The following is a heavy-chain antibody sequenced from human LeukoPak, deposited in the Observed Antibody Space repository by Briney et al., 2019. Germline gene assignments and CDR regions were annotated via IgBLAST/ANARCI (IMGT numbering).Heavy chain of an antibody. CDR1: GITFRSYG. CDR2: ISYDGSHK. D-gene: IGHD4-17*01. V-gene: IGHV3-30*18. Sequence: GGSLRLSCAASGITFRSYGMHWVRQAPGKGLEWVAVISYDGSHKYYADSVKGRFSVSRDNSKNTLYLQMNSLRADDTAVYYCAKGARGDTVTSIVGLNWFDPWGQGTLVTVSS. CDR3: AKGARGDTVTSIVGLNWFDP. J-gene: IGHJ5*02.